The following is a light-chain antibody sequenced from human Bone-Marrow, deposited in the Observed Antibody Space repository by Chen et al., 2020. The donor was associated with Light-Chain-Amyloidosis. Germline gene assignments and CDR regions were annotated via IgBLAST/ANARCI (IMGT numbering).Light chain of an antibody. CDR2: RNN. Sequence: SVLTHPPSPSGTPGQRVTISCSGASSNIGINFVSWYQHSPGAAPNLLIHRNNQRHSGVPGRFSGCMSGTAAVRASRGLLSGEEADYCWAAWDGSLSDYVFGAGTKVIVL. CDR3: AAWDGSLSDYV. J-gene: IGLJ1*01. CDR1: SSNIGINF. V-gene: IGLV1-47*01.